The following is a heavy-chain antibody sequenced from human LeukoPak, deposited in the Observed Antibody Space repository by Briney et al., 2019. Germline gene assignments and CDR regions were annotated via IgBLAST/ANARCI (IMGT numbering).Heavy chain of an antibody. CDR2: INSDGSST. V-gene: IGHV3-74*01. J-gene: IGHJ4*02. Sequence: GGSLRLSCAASRFTLSGNWMHWVRQTPGKGLVWVSRINSDGSSTSYADSVKGRFTISRDNAKNTVYLQMNSLRAEDTAVYYCARRDNYDYWGQGTLVTVSS. CDR1: RFTLSGNW. D-gene: IGHD2-15*01. CDR3: ARRDNYDY.